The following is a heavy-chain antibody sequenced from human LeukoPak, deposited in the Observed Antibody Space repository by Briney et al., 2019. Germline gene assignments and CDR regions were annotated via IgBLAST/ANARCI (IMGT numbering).Heavy chain of an antibody. CDR2: IIPIFGTA. J-gene: IGHJ6*01. Sequence: SSVKVSCKASGGTFSSYTISWVRQAPGQGLEWMGGIIPIFGTASYAQKFQGRVTITADESTSTAYMALSSLRSEDTAVYYCARDRWPYYFDSSTYYYGMDVWGQGTTVTVSS. CDR1: GGTFSSYT. D-gene: IGHD3-22*01. V-gene: IGHV1-69*01. CDR3: ARDRWPYYFDSSTYYYGMDV.